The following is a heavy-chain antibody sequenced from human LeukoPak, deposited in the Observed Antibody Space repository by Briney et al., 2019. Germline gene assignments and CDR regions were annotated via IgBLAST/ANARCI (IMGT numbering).Heavy chain of an antibody. Sequence: SETLSLTCAVYGGSFNNYYWSWIRQPPGKGLEWIGEINHSGSTDYNPSLKSRVTISVDTSMNHFSLKVNSVTAADTAVYYCAKAWSIPIFDPWGQGTLVTVSS. CDR2: INHSGST. D-gene: IGHD2-21*01. CDR1: GGSFNNYY. J-gene: IGHJ5*02. V-gene: IGHV4-34*01. CDR3: AKAWSIPIFDP.